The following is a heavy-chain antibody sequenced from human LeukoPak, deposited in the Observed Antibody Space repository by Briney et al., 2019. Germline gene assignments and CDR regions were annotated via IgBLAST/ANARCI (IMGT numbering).Heavy chain of an antibody. Sequence: GGSLILSWAASGFTFSSYAMTWVRQAPGKGLEWVSVISGSGSSTYYADSVKGRFTISRDNSKNTLYLQMNSLRAEDTAVYYCAKRGETYYYYYMDVWGKGTTVTVSS. CDR2: ISGSGSST. CDR3: AKRGETYYYYYMDV. V-gene: IGHV3-23*01. CDR1: GFTFSSYA. D-gene: IGHD3-10*01. J-gene: IGHJ6*03.